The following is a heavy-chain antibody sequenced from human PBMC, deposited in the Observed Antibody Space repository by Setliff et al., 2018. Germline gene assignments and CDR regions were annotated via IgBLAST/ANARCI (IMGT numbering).Heavy chain of an antibody. CDR3: ARIPEDSVILPAVSPYYYYYMDV. CDR1: GFSLTTSGVG. J-gene: IGHJ6*03. CDR2: IFSNDEK. D-gene: IGHD2-2*01. Sequence: SGPTLVNPTQTLTLTCTFSGFSLTTSGVGVGWIRKPPGKALEWLALIFSNDEKSYNTSLKTRITISKDTSKSQLVLTLTNVDPVDTATYYCARIPEDSVILPAVSPYYYYYMDVWGKGTTVTVSS. V-gene: IGHV2-26*01.